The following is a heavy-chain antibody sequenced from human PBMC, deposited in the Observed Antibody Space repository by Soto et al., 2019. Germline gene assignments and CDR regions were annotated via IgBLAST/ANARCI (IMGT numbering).Heavy chain of an antibody. CDR1: GFTFSGSW. Sequence: EVQLVESGGGLVQPGGSLRLSCAASGFTFSGSWMHWVRQAPGKGLVWVSRISSDGSSTTYADSVKGRFTISRDNAKNMLYLQMNNLRAEDTAVYYCATAGTGTFTYWGQGTLATVSS. V-gene: IGHV3-74*03. CDR3: ATAGTGTFTY. J-gene: IGHJ4*02. D-gene: IGHD1-1*01. CDR2: ISSDGSST.